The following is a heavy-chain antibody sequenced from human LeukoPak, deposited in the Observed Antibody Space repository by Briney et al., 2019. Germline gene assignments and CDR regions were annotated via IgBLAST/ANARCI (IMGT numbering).Heavy chain of an antibody. V-gene: IGHV2-5*02. CDR3: TLKPTIASAPAY. CDR2: IYWDDDK. D-gene: IGHD4/OR15-4a*01. J-gene: IGHJ4*02. Sequence: SGPALVKPTQTLTLTCSFSGFSLSTSGMCVGWIRQPPEKALEWLALIYWDDDKRYSPSLRSRLTITKDISKNQVVLTMTDMDPVDTATYYCTLKPTIASAPAYWGRGTLVSVSS. CDR1: GFSLSTSGMC.